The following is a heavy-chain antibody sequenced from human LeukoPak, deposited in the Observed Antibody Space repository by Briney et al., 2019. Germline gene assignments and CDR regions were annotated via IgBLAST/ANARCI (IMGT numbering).Heavy chain of an antibody. V-gene: IGHV1-18*01. J-gene: IGHJ5*02. CDR3: ATSITLLRGVIISGDWFDP. CDR1: GYTFINYG. CDR2: ISAYNGNT. Sequence: ASVKVSCKASGYTFINYGISWVRQAPGQGLEWMGWISAYNGNTNYAQKLQGRVTMTTDTSTSTAYMDLRSLRSDDTALYYCATSITLLRGVIISGDWFDPWGQGTLVTVSS. D-gene: IGHD3-10*01.